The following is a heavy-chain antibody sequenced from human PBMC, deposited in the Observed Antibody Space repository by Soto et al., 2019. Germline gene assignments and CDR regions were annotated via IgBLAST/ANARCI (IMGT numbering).Heavy chain of an antibody. CDR2: INAYNGNT. CDR3: ARDEFGDPGVY. Sequence: GASVKVSCKASGYTFTGYAMHWVRQAPGQRLEWMGWINAYNGNTNYAQKLQGRVTMTTDTSTSTAYMELRSLRSDDTAVYYCARDEFGDPGVYWGQGTLVTVSS. CDR1: GYTFTGYA. D-gene: IGHD4-17*01. J-gene: IGHJ4*02. V-gene: IGHV1-18*01.